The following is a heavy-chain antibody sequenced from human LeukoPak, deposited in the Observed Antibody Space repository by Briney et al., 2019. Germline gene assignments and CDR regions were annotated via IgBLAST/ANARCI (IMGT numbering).Heavy chain of an antibody. CDR3: ARGSSDWFDYFDS. D-gene: IGHD6-19*01. J-gene: IGHJ4*02. Sequence: GGSLRLSCAASGFTFSSYGMSWVRQAPGKGLEWVSSISSTGSYMYYPDSLKGRFTISRDKAKNSLYLQMNSLRAEDTAVYYCARGSSDWFDYFDSWGQGTLVTVSS. V-gene: IGHV3-21*01. CDR1: GFTFSSYG. CDR2: ISSTGSYM.